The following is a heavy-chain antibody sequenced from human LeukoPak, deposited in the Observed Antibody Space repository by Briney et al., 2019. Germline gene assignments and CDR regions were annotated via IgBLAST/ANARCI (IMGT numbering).Heavy chain of an antibody. CDR3: AKDEYSSHPFSG. CDR1: GFTFDDYG. CDR2: INWNGGST. V-gene: IGHV3-20*04. Sequence: GGSLRLSCAASGFTFDDYGMSWVRQAPGKGLEWVSGINWNGGSTGYADSVKGRFTISRDNSKNSLYLQMNGLRTEDTALYYCAKDEYSSHPFSGWGQGTLVTVSS. D-gene: IGHD6-6*01. J-gene: IGHJ4*02.